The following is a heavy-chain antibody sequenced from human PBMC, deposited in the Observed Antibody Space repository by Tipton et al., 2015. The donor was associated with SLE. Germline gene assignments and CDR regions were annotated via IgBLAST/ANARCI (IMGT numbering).Heavy chain of an antibody. CDR2: IYTSGST. V-gene: IGHV4-61*02. CDR3: ARGDMVVVPAAGGGYYSYMDA. Sequence: TLSLTCTVSGGSISSGSYYWSWIRQPAGKGLEWIGRIYTSGSTNYSPSLKSRVTISVDTSKNQFSLKLSSVPAADTAVYYCARGDMVVVPAAGGGYYSYMDAWGKGTTVTVSS. CDR1: GGSISSGSYY. J-gene: IGHJ6*03. D-gene: IGHD2-2*01.